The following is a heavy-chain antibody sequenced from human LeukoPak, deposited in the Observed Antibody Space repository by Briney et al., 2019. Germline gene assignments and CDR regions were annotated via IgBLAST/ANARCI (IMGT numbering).Heavy chain of an antibody. CDR1: GFTLSTYG. CDR3: ARCTTGRTFGSLREIKRSREIDY. Sequence: PGGSLRLSCAVSGFTLSTYGMSWVRQAPGKGLEWVSAMSGSGDRTYYADSVKGRFTISRDNAKNSLYLQMNSLRVEDTAVYYCARCTTGRTFGSLREIKRSREIDYWGQGTLVTVSS. V-gene: IGHV3-23*01. CDR2: MSGSGDRT. D-gene: IGHD1-1*01. J-gene: IGHJ4*02.